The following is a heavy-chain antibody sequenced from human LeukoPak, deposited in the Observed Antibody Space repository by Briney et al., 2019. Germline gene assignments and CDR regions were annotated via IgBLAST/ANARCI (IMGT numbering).Heavy chain of an antibody. CDR3: ARWRYSGSYYDY. CDR1: GDSISSGGYY. D-gene: IGHD1-26*01. J-gene: IGHJ4*02. Sequence: SETLSLTCTVSGDSISSGGYYWSWIRQHPGKGLEWIGEINHSGSTNYNPSLKSRVTISVDTSKNQFSLKLSSVTAADTAVYYCARWRYSGSYYDYWGQGTLVTVSS. CDR2: INHSGST. V-gene: IGHV4-39*07.